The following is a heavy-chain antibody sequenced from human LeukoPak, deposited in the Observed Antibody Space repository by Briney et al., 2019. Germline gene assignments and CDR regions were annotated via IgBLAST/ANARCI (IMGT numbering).Heavy chain of an antibody. CDR1: GLSFGDSA. CDR2: TRSKVYRGST. D-gene: IGHD3-16*01. V-gene: IGHV3-49*04. CDR3: ARGERDFDY. J-gene: IGHJ4*02. Sequence: GGSLRLSCRFSGLSFGDSAVTWVRQAPGKGLEWVGCTRSKVYRGSTDYAASVKDRFIISRDESNSIAYLQMDGLRIEDTAVYYCARGERDFDYWGQGTLVTVSS.